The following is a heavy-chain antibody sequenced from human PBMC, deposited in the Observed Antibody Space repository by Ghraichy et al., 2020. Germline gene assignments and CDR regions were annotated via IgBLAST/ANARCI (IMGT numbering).Heavy chain of an antibody. V-gene: IGHV4-4*07. CDR3: AREGFTMVRGVIILDY. J-gene: IGHJ4*02. CDR1: GGSISSYY. Sequence: SETLSLTCTVSGGSISSYYWSWIRQPAGKGLEWIGRIYTSGSTNYNPSLKSRVTMSVDTSKNQFSLKLSSVTAADTAVYYCAREGFTMVRGVIILDYWGQGTLVTVSS. CDR2: IYTSGST. D-gene: IGHD3-10*01.